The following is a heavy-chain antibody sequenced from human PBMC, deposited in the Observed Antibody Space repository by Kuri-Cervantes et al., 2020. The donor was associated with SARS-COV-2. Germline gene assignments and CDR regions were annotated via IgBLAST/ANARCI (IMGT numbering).Heavy chain of an antibody. CDR2: ISWDGGST. CDR3: AKDRAALLGCTVAPDLDY. CDR1: GFTFDDYT. J-gene: IGHJ4*02. Sequence: GESLKISCAASGFTFDDYTMHWVRQAPGKGLEWVSLISWDGGSTYYADSVKGRFTISRDNSKNSLYLQMNSLRAEDTALYYCAKDRAALLGCTVAPDLDYWGQGTQVTVSS. D-gene: IGHD1-14*01. V-gene: IGHV3-43D*04.